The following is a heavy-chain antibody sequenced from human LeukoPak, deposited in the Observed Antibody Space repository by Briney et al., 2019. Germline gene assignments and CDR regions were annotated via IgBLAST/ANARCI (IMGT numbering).Heavy chain of an antibody. CDR2: IYTGGSS. CDR1: GFTVSSTY. V-gene: IGHV3-53*01. CDR3: ASKMLPDAEKGLAY. Sequence: GGSLRLSCVVSGFTVSSTYMSWVRQVPGRGLEGFSSIYTGGSSYTADSVKGRFTISRDSSKNTLYLHMYSLRVDDTAVYFCASKMLPDAEKGLAYWGQGTLVTVSS. D-gene: IGHD3-16*01. J-gene: IGHJ4*02.